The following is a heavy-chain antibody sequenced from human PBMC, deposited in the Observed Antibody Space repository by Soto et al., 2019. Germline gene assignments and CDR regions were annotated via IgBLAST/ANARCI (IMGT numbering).Heavy chain of an antibody. CDR1: GYTFTGYY. Sequence: ASVKFSCKASGYTFTGYYMHWVRQAPGQGLEWMGWINPNSGGTNYAQKFQGWVTMTRDTSISTAYMELSRLRSDDTAVYYCARESGWYYFDYWGQGTLVTVSS. D-gene: IGHD6-19*01. CDR2: INPNSGGT. V-gene: IGHV1-2*04. J-gene: IGHJ4*02. CDR3: ARESGWYYFDY.